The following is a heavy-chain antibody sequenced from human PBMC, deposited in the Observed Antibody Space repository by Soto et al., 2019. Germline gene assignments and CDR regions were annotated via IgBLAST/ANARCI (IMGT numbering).Heavy chain of an antibody. D-gene: IGHD3-16*01. J-gene: IGHJ4*02. CDR3: AKDRPYFSSIMITSNDY. Sequence: GGSLRLSCAASGFTFSSYAMSWVRQAPGKGLEWVSAISGSGGSTYYADSVKGRFTISRDNSKNSLYLQMNSLRAEDTAVYYCAKDRPYFSSIMITSNDYWGQGTLVIVSS. CDR2: ISGSGGST. V-gene: IGHV3-23*01. CDR1: GFTFSSYA.